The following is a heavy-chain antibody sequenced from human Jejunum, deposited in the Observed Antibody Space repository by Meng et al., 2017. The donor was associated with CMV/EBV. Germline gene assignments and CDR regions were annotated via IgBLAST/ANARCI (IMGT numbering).Heavy chain of an antibody. V-gene: IGHV3-30*18. D-gene: IGHD1-1*01. Sequence: CAVAGFTFSSYGMQCVRQAPSKELERVALISYDGANKYYADSVKGLLTISRDNSKNMVFLQMNSLRAEDTAVYYCAKGRGPLEFYFDYWGQGTLVTVSS. CDR3: AKGRGPLEFYFDY. J-gene: IGHJ4*02. CDR2: ISYDGANK. CDR1: GFTFSSYG.